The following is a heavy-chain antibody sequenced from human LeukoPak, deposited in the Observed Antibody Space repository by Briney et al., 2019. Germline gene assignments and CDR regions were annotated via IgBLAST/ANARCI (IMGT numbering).Heavy chain of an antibody. CDR2: FDPEDGET. CDR3: ARGRCSSRSCYLFDY. Sequence: ASVKVSCKVSGYTFTELSMHWVRQAPGKGLEWMGGFDPEDGETIYAQKFQGRVTMTEDTSTDTAYMELSRLRSDDTAVYYCARGRCSSRSCYLFDYWGQGTLVTVSS. V-gene: IGHV1-24*01. CDR1: GYTFTELS. D-gene: IGHD2-2*01. J-gene: IGHJ4*02.